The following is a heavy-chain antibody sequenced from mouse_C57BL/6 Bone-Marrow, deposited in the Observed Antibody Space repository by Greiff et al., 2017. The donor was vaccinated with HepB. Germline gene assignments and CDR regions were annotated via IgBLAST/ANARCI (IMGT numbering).Heavy chain of an antibody. CDR1: GFNIKDDY. CDR3: RYYGSSFSY. D-gene: IGHD1-1*01. CDR2: IDPENGDT. Sequence: EVQLQQSGAELVRPGASVKLSCTASGFNIKDDYMHWVKQRPEQGLEWIGWIDPENGDTEYASKFQGKATITADTSSNTAYLHNSSLTSEDTAVYYCRYYGSSFSYWGQGTLVTVSA. J-gene: IGHJ3*01. V-gene: IGHV14-4*01.